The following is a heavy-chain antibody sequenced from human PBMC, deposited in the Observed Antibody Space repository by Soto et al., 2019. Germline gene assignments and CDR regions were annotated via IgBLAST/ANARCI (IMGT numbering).Heavy chain of an antibody. D-gene: IGHD3-16*01. V-gene: IGHV3-13*01. J-gene: IGHJ4*02. CDR1: GLPFSDNW. CDR3: ARASDYGSGIPFDY. Sequence: GSLRLSCVASGLPFSDNWFHWVRQAPGKGLVWLSAIGTAGDTYYPGSVKGRFTISRENAKNSLYLQMNSLRAGDTAVYYCARASDYGSGIPFDYWGQGTLVTVSS. CDR2: IGTAGDT.